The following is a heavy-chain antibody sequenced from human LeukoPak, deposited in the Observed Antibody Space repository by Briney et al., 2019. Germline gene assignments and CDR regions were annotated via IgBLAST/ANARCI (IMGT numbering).Heavy chain of an antibody. J-gene: IGHJ4*02. CDR3: ARDFDRGYCSGGSCVDY. CDR2: INPNSGGT. D-gene: IGHD2-15*01. V-gene: IGHV1-2*02. CDR1: GYTFTGYY. Sequence: ASVKVSCKASGYTFTGYYMHWVRQAPGQGLEWMGWINPNSGGTNYAQKFQGRVTMTRDTSISTAYMELSSLRSEDTAVYYCARDFDRGYCSGGSCVDYWGQGTLVTVSS.